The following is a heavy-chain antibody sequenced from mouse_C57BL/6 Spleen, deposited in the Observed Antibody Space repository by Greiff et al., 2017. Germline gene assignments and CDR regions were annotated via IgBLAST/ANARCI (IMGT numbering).Heavy chain of an antibody. V-gene: IGHV1-22*01. CDR1: GYTFTDYN. D-gene: IGHD1-1*01. CDR3: ARSGFITTVVADY. J-gene: IGHJ2*01. CDR2: INPNNGGT. Sequence: QLQQSGPELVKPGASVKMSCKASGYTFTDYNMHWVKQSHGKSLEWIGYINPNNGGTSYNQKFKGKATLTVNKSSSTAYMEPRSLTSEDSAVYYCARSGFITTVVADYWGQGTTLTVSS.